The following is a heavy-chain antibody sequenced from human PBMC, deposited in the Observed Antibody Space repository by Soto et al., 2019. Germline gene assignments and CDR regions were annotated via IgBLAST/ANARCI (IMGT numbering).Heavy chain of an antibody. J-gene: IGHJ5*02. CDR2: TSASGETT. V-gene: IGHV3-23*01. CDR1: GFIFSNYG. D-gene: IGHD2-2*01. CDR3: AKAPEGHASIWCDP. Sequence: EVQLFESGGGLVQPGGSLRLSCAASGFIFSNYGMNWVRQAPGKGLEWVSGTSASGETTYYGDSVKGRFTMSRDNSRNTLYLHMNSLRAEDTAVYYCAKAPEGHASIWCDPWGQGTLVTVSS.